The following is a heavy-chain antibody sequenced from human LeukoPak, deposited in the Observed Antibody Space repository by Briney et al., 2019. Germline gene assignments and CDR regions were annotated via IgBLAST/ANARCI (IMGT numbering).Heavy chain of an antibody. V-gene: IGHV1-18*01. CDR2: ISAYNGNT. D-gene: IGHD2-2*01. CDR1: GYTFTIYG. J-gene: IGHJ1*01. CDR3: ARRTPVEYFQH. Sequence: GASVTVSCTASGYTFTIYGISWVRQAPGQGLEWMGWISAYNGNTNYAQKLQGRVTMTTDTSTSTAYMELRSLRSDDTAVYYCARRTPVEYFQHWGQGTLVTVSS.